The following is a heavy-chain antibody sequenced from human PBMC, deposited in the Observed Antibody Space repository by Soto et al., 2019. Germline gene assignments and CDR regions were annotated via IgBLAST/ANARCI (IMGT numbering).Heavy chain of an antibody. CDR1: GFTFSSYA. D-gene: IGHD3-16*01. V-gene: IGHV3-23*01. CDR3: AKDWGNSFISYGMDV. CDR2: ISGSGGST. J-gene: IGHJ6*02. Sequence: GGSLRLSCAASGFTFSSYAMSWVRQAPGKGLEWVSAISGSGGSTYYADSVKGRFTISRDNSKNTLYLQMNSLRAEDTAVYYCAKDWGNSFISYGMDVWGQGTTVTVSS.